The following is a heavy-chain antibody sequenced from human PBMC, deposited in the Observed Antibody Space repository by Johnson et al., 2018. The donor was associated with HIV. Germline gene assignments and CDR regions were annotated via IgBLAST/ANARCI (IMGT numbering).Heavy chain of an antibody. Sequence: QVQLVEYGGGVVQPGRSLRLSCAASGFTFSSYAMHWVRQAPGKGLEWVAVISYDGSNKYYADSVKGRFTISRDNSKNTLYLQMNSLRAEDTAIYYCAKLRKKQWLVGEAFDIWGQGTMVTVSS. CDR1: GFTFSSYA. V-gene: IGHV3-30-3*02. D-gene: IGHD6-19*01. J-gene: IGHJ3*02. CDR3: AKLRKKQWLVGEAFDI. CDR2: ISYDGSNK.